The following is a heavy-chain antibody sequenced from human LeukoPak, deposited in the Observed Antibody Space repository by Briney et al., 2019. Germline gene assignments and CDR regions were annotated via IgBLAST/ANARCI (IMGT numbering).Heavy chain of an antibody. CDR3: ARDVCGGDCYDWYFDL. J-gene: IGHJ2*01. D-gene: IGHD2-21*02. Sequence: SVKVSCKASRGTFSSYAISWVRQAPGQGLEWMGRIIPIFGIANYAQKFQGRVTITADKSTSTAYMELSSLRSEDTAAYYCARDVCGGDCYDWYFDLWGRGTLVTVSS. CDR1: RGTFSSYA. V-gene: IGHV1-69*04. CDR2: IIPIFGIA.